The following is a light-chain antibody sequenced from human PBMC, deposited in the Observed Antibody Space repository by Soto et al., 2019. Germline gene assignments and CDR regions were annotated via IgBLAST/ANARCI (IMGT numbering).Light chain of an antibody. CDR1: SSDVGGYKY. Sequence: SALTQPASVSGSAGQSITISCTGTSSDVGGYKYVSWYQQHPGRAPKLMIYEVSNRPSGVSNRFSGSKSGNTASLTISGLQAEDEADYYCSSYTSSSTLLFGTGTKLTVL. J-gene: IGLJ1*01. CDR3: SSYTSSSTLL. V-gene: IGLV2-14*01. CDR2: EVS.